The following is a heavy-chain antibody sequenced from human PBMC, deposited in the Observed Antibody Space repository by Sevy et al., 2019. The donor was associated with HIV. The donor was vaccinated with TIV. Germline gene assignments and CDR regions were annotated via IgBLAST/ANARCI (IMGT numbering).Heavy chain of an antibody. CDR1: GYTFTGYY. V-gene: IGHV1-2*06. D-gene: IGHD6-13*01. CDR2: INPNSGGT. Sequence: ASVKVSCKASGYTFTGYYMHWVRQAPGQGLEWMGRINPNSGGTNYAQKFQGRVTMTRDTSISTAYMELSRLRSDDTAVYYCARESLDSSSQPFVWGQGTLVTVSS. J-gene: IGHJ4*02. CDR3: ARESLDSSSQPFV.